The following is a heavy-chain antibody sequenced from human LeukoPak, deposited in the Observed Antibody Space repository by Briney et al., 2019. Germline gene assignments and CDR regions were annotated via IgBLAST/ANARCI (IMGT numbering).Heavy chain of an antibody. CDR1: GYTFTGYY. Sequence: SVKVSCKTSGYTFTGYYVNWVRQAPGQGLEWMGVFIPILDTANSTQKFQGRLTITADISTNTVYMELSSLRFDDTAVYFCAGIPVFGVVLHQEPVWGKGTTVTVSS. CDR2: FIPILDTA. D-gene: IGHD3-3*01. V-gene: IGHV1-69*10. CDR3: AGIPVFGVVLHQEPV. J-gene: IGHJ6*03.